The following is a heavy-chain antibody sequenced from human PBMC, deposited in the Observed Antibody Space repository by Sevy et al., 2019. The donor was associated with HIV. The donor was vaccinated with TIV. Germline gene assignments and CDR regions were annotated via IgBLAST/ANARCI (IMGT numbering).Heavy chain of an antibody. CDR3: ARGPPDGSYDYFDY. V-gene: IGHV3-21*06. D-gene: IGHD1-26*01. J-gene: IGHJ4*02. CDR2: VTGSSNYI. CDR1: RFTFITYN. Sequence: GGSLRLSCAASRFTFITYNMNWVRQAPGKGLEWVSSVTGSSNYIYYAESLKGRFIISRDNAKNTLYLQINSLRADDTAVYYCARGPPDGSYDYFDYWGQGTLVTVSS.